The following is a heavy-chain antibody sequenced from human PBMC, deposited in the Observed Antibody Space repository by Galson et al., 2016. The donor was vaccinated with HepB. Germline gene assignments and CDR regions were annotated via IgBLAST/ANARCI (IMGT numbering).Heavy chain of an antibody. CDR2: INPSGDLT. CDR3: AREFPGTGDLDY. Sequence: SVKVSCKASGYTLTRYYMHWVRQAPGQGLEWVGIINPSGDLTDYARKFQDRLPLTRDTSTSTVYMDLTSLTSDDTAVYYCAREFPGTGDLDYWGQGTLVTVSS. J-gene: IGHJ4*02. CDR1: GYTLTRYY. V-gene: IGHV1-46*01. D-gene: IGHD7-27*01.